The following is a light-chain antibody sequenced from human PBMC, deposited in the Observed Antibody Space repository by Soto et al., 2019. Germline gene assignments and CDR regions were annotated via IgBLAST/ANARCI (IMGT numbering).Light chain of an antibody. Sequence: EIVLTQSPVTLSLSPGERATLSCRASQSVSSYLAWYQQKPGQAPRLLIYDASNRATGIPARFSGSGSVTDFTLTISSLEPEDFAVFYCQQRSNWPPLTFGGGTRVEIK. CDR1: QSVSSY. CDR3: QQRSNWPPLT. V-gene: IGKV3-11*01. J-gene: IGKJ4*01. CDR2: DAS.